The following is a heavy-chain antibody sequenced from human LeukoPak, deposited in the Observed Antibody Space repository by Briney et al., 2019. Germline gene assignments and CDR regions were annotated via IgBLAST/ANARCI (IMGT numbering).Heavy chain of an antibody. D-gene: IGHD4-23*01. Sequence: SVKVSCKASGGSFRSYAITWVRQAPGQGLEWMGGIIPIFGTANYAQKFQGRVTITADKSTSTAYMELNSLRAEDTAVYYCARTRVKGYYFDYWGQGTLVTVSS. V-gene: IGHV1-69*06. CDR1: GGSFRSYA. J-gene: IGHJ4*02. CDR3: ARTRVKGYYFDY. CDR2: IIPIFGTA.